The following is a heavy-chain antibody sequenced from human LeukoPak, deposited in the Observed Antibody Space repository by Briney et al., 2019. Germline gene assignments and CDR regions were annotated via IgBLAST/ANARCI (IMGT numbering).Heavy chain of an antibody. J-gene: IGHJ2*01. CDR1: GGSISSGSYY. V-gene: IGHV4-61*01. D-gene: IGHD2-15*01. CDR2: IYYSGST. Sequence: PSETLSLTCTVSGGSISSGSYYWSWIRQPPGKGLEWIGYIYYSGSTNYNPSLKSRVTISVDTSKNQFSLKLSSVTAADTAVYYCARGIVFDLWGRGTLVTVSS. CDR3: ARGIVFDL.